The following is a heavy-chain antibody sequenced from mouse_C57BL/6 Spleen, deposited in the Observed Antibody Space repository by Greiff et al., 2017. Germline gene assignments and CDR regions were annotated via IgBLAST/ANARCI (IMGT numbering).Heavy chain of an antibody. CDR2: ISSGGSYT. V-gene: IGHV5-6*02. D-gene: IGHD1-1*02. J-gene: IGHJ3*01. CDR1: GFTFSSYG. Sequence: EVKLVESGGDLVKPGGSLKLSCAASGFTFSSYGMSWVRQTPDKRLEWVATISSGGSYTYYPDSVKGRITISRDNAKNTLYLQMSSLKSENTAMYCGERDGGNGTWFAYWGQGTLVTVSA. CDR3: ERDGGNGTWFAY.